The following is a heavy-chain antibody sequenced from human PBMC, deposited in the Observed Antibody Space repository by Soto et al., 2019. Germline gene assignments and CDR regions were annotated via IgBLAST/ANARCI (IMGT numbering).Heavy chain of an antibody. CDR2: IIPIFGTA. CDR1: RVAFSKFI. CDR3: ARLRMEQWSMDV. D-gene: IGHD6-19*01. J-gene: IGHJ6*02. Sequence: GASVKVSCKASRVAFSKFIVTWVRQAPGLGLGWVGGIIPIFGTANYAQKFQGRVTISADKSISTAYLQWSSLKASDTAMYYCARLRMEQWSMDVWGQGTTVTVSS. V-gene: IGHV1-69*06.